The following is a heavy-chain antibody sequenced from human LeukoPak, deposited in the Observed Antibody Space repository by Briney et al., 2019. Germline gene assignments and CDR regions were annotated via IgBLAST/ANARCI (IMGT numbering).Heavy chain of an antibody. CDR3: ARGAQHDYVWGSYRSFDY. Sequence: GASVKVSCKASGGTFSSYAISWVRQAPGQGLEWMGGIIPIFGTANYAQKFQGRVTITADESTSTAYMELSSLRSEDTAVYYCARGAQHDYVWGSYRSFDYWGQGTLVTVSS. J-gene: IGHJ4*02. CDR2: IIPIFGTA. D-gene: IGHD3-16*02. CDR1: GGTFSSYA. V-gene: IGHV1-69*13.